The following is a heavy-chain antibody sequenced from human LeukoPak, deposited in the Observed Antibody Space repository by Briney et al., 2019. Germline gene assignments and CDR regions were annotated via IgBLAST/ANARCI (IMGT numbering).Heavy chain of an antibody. D-gene: IGHD5-18*01. CDR3: ARDRGWIQHDI. CDR1: GFTFSSYA. V-gene: IGHV3-30*04. Sequence: GGSLRLSCVVSGFTFSSYAMHWVRQAPGKGLDWVAVVAFDGKNKYYADSVKGRFTISRDNAKNSLFLQMNSLRAEDTAVYYCARDRGWIQHDIWGQGTMVTVSS. CDR2: VAFDGKNK. J-gene: IGHJ3*02.